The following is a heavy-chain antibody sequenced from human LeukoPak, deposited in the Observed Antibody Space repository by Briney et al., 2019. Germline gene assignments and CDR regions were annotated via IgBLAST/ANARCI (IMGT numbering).Heavy chain of an antibody. CDR2: IWYDGSNK. V-gene: IGHV3-33*01. D-gene: IGHD6-19*01. CDR1: GFTFRNHG. J-gene: IGHJ4*02. Sequence: GRSLRLSCAASGFTFRNHGMHWVRQAPGKGLEWVAVIWYDGSNKYYVDSVKGRFTVSRDNSKNTLYLQMNSLRAEDTAVYYCARDRSVDYFDYWGQGILVTVSS. CDR3: ARDRSVDYFDY.